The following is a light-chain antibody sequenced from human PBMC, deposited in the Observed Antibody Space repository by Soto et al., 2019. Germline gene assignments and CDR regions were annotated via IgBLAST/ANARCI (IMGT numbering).Light chain of an antibody. CDR2: DAY. CDR1: QSVSSY. CDR3: QQHSNWPPMYT. V-gene: IGKV3-11*01. J-gene: IGKJ2*01. Sequence: EIVLTQSPATLSLSPGERATLSCRASQSVSSYLAWYQQKPGQAPRLLIYDAYNRATGIPARFSGSGSGTDVTLTISSLEPEDFAVYYCQQHSNWPPMYTFGQGTKLEIK.